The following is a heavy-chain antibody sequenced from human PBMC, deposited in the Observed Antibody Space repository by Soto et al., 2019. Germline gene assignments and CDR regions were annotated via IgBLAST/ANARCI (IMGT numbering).Heavy chain of an antibody. Sequence: QVQLVQSGAEVKKPGSSVKVSCKASGGTFSSYAISWVRQAPGQGLEWMGGIIPIFGTAIYAQKFQGRVTITADKSTSTAYMELSSLRSEDTAVYYCARKGLRDGYNQYYFDYWGQGTLVTVSS. CDR3: ARKGLRDGYNQYYFDY. D-gene: IGHD5-12*01. CDR1: GGTFSSYA. CDR2: IIPIFGTA. J-gene: IGHJ4*02. V-gene: IGHV1-69*06.